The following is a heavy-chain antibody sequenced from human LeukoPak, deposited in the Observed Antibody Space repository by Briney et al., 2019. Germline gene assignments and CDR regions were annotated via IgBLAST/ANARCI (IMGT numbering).Heavy chain of an antibody. V-gene: IGHV4-59*08. CDR1: GFTSSNYA. Sequence: GSLTLSCAASGFTSSNYAMSWIRQPPGKGLEWLGYIYYSGSTNYNPSLKSRVTISVDTSKNQFSLKLSSVTAADTAVYYCARAGGYSYGPKWDYYFDYWGQGTLVTVSS. D-gene: IGHD5-18*01. CDR2: IYYSGST. J-gene: IGHJ4*02. CDR3: ARAGGYSYGPKWDYYFDY.